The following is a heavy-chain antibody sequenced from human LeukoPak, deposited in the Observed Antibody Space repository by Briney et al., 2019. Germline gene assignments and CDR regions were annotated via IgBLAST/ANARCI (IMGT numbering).Heavy chain of an antibody. CDR3: ARGSIAGEYYYYYGMDV. J-gene: IGHJ6*02. Sequence: ASVKVSCKASGYTFTSYDINWVRQATGQGLEWMGWMNPNSGNTGYAQKFQGRVTMTRNTSISTAYMELSSLRSEDTAVYYCARGSIAGEYYYYYGMDVWGQGTTVTVSS. CDR2: MNPNSGNT. D-gene: IGHD6-6*01. V-gene: IGHV1-8*01. CDR1: GYTFTSYD.